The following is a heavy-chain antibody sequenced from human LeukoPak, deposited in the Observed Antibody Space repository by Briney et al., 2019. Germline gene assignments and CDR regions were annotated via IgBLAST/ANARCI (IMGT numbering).Heavy chain of an antibody. CDR3: AKDGGYSFSYYFDY. CDR2: ISNSSATI. V-gene: IGHV3-48*04. CDR1: GFAFSSCS. D-gene: IGHD5-18*01. J-gene: IGHJ4*02. Sequence: PGGSLRLSCAASGFAFSSCSMNWVRQAPGKGLEWVSHISNSSATIYNADSVKGRFTISRDNAKNSLYLQMNSLRAEDMALYYCAKDGGYSFSYYFDYWGQGTLVTVSS.